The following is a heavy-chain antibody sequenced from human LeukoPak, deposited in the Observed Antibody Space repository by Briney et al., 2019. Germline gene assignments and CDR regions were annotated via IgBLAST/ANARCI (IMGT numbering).Heavy chain of an antibody. J-gene: IGHJ4*02. D-gene: IGHD3-10*01. Sequence: GGSLRLSCAASGFTFSSYAVSWVRQAPGKGLEWVSSISGSGGSTYSADSVKGRFTISRDNSKNTLYLQMNSLRAEDTALYYCAREGDLWFGELSFDYWGQGTLVTVSS. V-gene: IGHV3-23*01. CDR1: GFTFSSYA. CDR3: AREGDLWFGELSFDY. CDR2: ISGSGGST.